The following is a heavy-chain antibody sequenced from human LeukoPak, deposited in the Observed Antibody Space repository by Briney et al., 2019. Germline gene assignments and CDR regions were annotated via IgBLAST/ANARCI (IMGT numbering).Heavy chain of an antibody. Sequence: GVSLRLPCAASGFIVDDYAMYWVRQAPGKGLEWVSLISGDGGSTYYADSVKGRFTISRDNSKNSLFLQMNSLRTDDTALYYCAKDILSEQWHDAFDIWGQGTMVTVSS. CDR1: GFIVDDYA. J-gene: IGHJ3*02. CDR2: ISGDGGST. CDR3: AKDILSEQWHDAFDI. V-gene: IGHV3-43*02. D-gene: IGHD6-19*01.